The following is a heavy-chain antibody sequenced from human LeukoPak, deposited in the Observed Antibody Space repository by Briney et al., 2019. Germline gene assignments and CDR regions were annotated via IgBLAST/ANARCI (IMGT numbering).Heavy chain of an antibody. CDR3: VRDGGEYSSSLYGPDY. Sequence: GGSLRLSCAASGFTFSDYYMSWIRQAPGKGLEWVSYISSSGSTIYYADSVKGRFTISRDNAKNSLYLQMNSLRAEDTAVYYCVRDGGEYSSSLYGPDYWGQGTLVTVSS. CDR2: ISSSGSTI. CDR1: GFTFSDYY. D-gene: IGHD6-13*01. V-gene: IGHV3-11*04. J-gene: IGHJ4*02.